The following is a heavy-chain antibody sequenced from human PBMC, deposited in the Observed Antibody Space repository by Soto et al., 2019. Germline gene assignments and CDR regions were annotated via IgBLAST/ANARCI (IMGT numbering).Heavy chain of an antibody. J-gene: IGHJ6*02. CDR1: GYTFTSYD. V-gene: IGHV1-8*01. CDR3: ARGRTIVVFITQDYYYVMDV. CDR2: MNPNSGNT. D-gene: IGHD3-22*01. Sequence: VASVKVSCKASGYTFTSYDINWVRQATGQGLEWMGWMNPNSGNTGYAQKFQGRVTMTRNTSISTAYMELSSLRSEDTAVYYCARGRTIVVFITQDYYYVMDVWSQRTTVTVSS.